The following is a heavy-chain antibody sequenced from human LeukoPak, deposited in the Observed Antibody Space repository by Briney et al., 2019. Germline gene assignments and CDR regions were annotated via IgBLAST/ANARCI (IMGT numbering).Heavy chain of an antibody. D-gene: IGHD6-13*01. Sequence: PGGSLRLSCAASGFTFSNYAMSWVRQAPGKGSEWVSAISGSGGSTYYADSVKGRFTISRDNSKNTLYLQMNSLRAEDTAVYYCAKDRSSSSWLDDAFDIWGQGTMVTVSS. J-gene: IGHJ3*02. CDR2: ISGSGGST. V-gene: IGHV3-23*01. CDR3: AKDRSSSSWLDDAFDI. CDR1: GFTFSNYA.